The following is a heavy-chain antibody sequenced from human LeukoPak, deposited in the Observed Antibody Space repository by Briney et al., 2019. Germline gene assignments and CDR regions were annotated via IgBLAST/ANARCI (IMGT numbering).Heavy chain of an antibody. CDR2: ISACYT. J-gene: IGHJ4*02. V-gene: IGHV1-18*01. Sequence: EASVKVSCKASGYTFSRYGINWVRQAPGQGLEWMGWISACYTDFAQKLQGRVTMTTDTSTSTASMELRSLRSDDTAVYYCASGWNYYDSRVPFDYWGQGTLVTVSS. CDR3: ASGWNYYDSRVPFDY. CDR1: GYTFSRYG. D-gene: IGHD3-22*01.